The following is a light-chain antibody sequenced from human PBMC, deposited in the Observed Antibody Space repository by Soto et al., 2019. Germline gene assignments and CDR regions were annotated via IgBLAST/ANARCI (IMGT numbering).Light chain of an antibody. CDR1: QSVSSSY. CDR3: QQFASSPQT. J-gene: IGKJ1*01. V-gene: IGKV3-20*01. CDR2: GAS. Sequence: EIVMTQSPATLSVSPGERATLSCRASQSVSSSYLAWYQQRPGQAPRLLIYGASSRATGIPDRFSGGGSGTDFTLTISRLEPEDSAVYYCQQFASSPQTFGQGTKV.